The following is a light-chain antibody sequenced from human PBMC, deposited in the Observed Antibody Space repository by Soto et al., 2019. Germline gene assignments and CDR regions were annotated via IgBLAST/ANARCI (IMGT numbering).Light chain of an antibody. CDR2: EAS. Sequence: DIQMTQSPSTLSASVGDRVTITCRASQSIRSWLAWYQQKPGKAPKLLISEASRLKSGDPSRFSGSGAGTEVSLTISSLQPDEFATYYCHQCTGFSPWTFGQGTKVEIK. J-gene: IGKJ1*01. CDR3: HQCTGFSPWT. V-gene: IGKV1-5*01. CDR1: QSIRSW.